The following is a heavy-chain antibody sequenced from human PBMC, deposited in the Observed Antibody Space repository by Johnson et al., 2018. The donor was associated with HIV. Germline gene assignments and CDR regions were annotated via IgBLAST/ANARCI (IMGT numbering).Heavy chain of an antibody. CDR3: ARVRTAAGFDAFDI. D-gene: IGHD6-13*01. J-gene: IGHJ3*02. CDR1: GFTFSSYW. V-gene: IGHV3-20*04. Sequence: VQLVESGGGLVQPGGSLRLSCAASGFTFSSYWMSWVREAPGKGLEWVSGINWNGGSTGYVDSVKGRFTISRDNAKNSLYLQMNSLRAEDTALYYCARVRTAAGFDAFDIWGQGTMVTVSS. CDR2: INWNGGST.